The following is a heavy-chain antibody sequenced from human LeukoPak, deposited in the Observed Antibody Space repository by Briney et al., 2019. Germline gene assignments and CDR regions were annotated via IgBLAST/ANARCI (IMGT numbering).Heavy chain of an antibody. Sequence: GGSLRLSCAASGFRFNTYWMSWVRQAPGKGLEWVANIKQDGNEKYYADSVKGRFTISRDNGKNSLDLQMNSLRADDTAVYYCARDYDSSGAFDYWGQGTLVTVSS. J-gene: IGHJ4*02. CDR3: ARDYDSSGAFDY. CDR1: GFRFNTYW. V-gene: IGHV3-7*01. CDR2: IKQDGNEK. D-gene: IGHD3-22*01.